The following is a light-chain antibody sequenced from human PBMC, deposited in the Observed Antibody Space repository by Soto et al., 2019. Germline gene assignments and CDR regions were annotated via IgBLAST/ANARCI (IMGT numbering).Light chain of an antibody. CDR2: AAS. CDR3: QQSYSAPIT. V-gene: IGKV1-39*01. Sequence: DIQITQPPSSLCASVGDRVIITCLVSQSRETYLIWYQQRPGKSPKLLIFAASSLQSGVPSRFSGSGSGTNFTLTISSLQPEDFAAYYCQQSYSAPITFGQGTRLEIK. CDR1: QSRETY. J-gene: IGKJ5*01.